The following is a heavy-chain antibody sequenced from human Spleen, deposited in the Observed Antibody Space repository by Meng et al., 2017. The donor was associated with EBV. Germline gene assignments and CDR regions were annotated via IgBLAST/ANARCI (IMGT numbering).Heavy chain of an antibody. D-gene: IGHD2-2*01. CDR3: ASRYCPTTSCRQD. Sequence: QGQLRGSGPSMLKPSGTLSITWAVSGDSISSDKWWSWVRQPPGKGLEWIGEIYHSGRTNYNPSLTSRVTILVDKSENQFSLKLSSVTAADTAVYYCASRYCPTTSCRQDWGQGTLVTVSS. J-gene: IGHJ4*02. V-gene: IGHV4-4*02. CDR1: GDSISSDKW. CDR2: IYHSGRT.